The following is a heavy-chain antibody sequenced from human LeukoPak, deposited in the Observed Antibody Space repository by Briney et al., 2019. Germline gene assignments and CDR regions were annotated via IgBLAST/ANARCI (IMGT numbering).Heavy chain of an antibody. CDR2: LDVEDGDGET. J-gene: IGHJ4*02. V-gene: IGHV1-24*01. CDR3: AVGDPYQLLEY. D-gene: IGHD2-2*01. CDR1: GYGLTELS. Sequence: ASVKVSCKVSGYGLTELSKYWERQAPGKGLEWMGGLDVEDGDGETIYAQKFEGRVTMTEDTSSDTVYMELSSLRSDDTAVYYCAVGDPYQLLEYWGQGTLVTVSS.